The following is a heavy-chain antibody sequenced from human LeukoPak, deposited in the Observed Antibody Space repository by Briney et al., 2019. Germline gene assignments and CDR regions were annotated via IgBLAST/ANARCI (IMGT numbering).Heavy chain of an antibody. J-gene: IGHJ4*02. CDR2: INHSGST. D-gene: IGHD2-15*01. CDR3: ATYYCSGDSCYPILDY. Sequence: SETLSLTCAVYGGSFSGYYWSWIRQPPGKGLEWIGEINHSGSTNYNPSLKSRVTISVDTSKNQFSLKLSSVTAADTAVYYCATYYCSGDSCYPILDYWGQGTLVTVSS. V-gene: IGHV4-34*01. CDR1: GGSFSGYY.